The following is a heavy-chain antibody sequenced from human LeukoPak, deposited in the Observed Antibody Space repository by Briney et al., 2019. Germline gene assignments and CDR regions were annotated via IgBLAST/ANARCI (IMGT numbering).Heavy chain of an antibody. CDR2: ISAYNGNT. CDR1: GYTFTGYY. CDR3: ARVLYDYVWGSSSP. V-gene: IGHV1-18*04. D-gene: IGHD3-16*01. J-gene: IGHJ4*02. Sequence: ASVKVSCKASGYTFTGYYMHWVRQAPGQGLEWMGWISAYNGNTNYAQKLQGRVTMTTDTSTSTAYMELRSLRSDDTAVYYCARVLYDYVWGSSSPWGQGTLVTVSS.